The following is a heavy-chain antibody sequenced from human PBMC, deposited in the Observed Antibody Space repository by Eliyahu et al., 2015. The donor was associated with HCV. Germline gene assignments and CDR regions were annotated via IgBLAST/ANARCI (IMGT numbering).Heavy chain of an antibody. J-gene: IGHJ2*01. CDR2: INHXGST. V-gene: IGHV4-34*01. Sequence: QVQLQQWGAGLLKPSETLSLTCAVYGXSFXGXYWSXXRQPPGKGLXWIGXINHXGSTNYNPSLKSRVTISVDTSKNQFSLKLSSVTAADTAVYYCARNYYGDHWYFDLWGRGTLVTVSS. CDR1: GXSFXGXY. D-gene: IGHD4-17*01. CDR3: ARNYYGDHWYFDL.